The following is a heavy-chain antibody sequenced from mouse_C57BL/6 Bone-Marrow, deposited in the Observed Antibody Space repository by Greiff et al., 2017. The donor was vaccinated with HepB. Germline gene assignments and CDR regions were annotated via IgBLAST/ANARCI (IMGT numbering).Heavy chain of an antibody. J-gene: IGHJ4*01. CDR2: IRSKSSNYAT. V-gene: IGHV10-3*01. Sequence: EVQLVESGGGLVQPKGSLKLSCAASGFTFNTYAMHWVRQAPGKGLEWVARIRSKSSNYATYYADSVKDRFTISRDDSQSMLYLQMNNLKTEDTAMYYCVRDLGSNYDYAMDYWGQGTSVTVSS. CDR3: VRDLGSNYDYAMDY. CDR1: GFTFNTYA. D-gene: IGHD2-5*01.